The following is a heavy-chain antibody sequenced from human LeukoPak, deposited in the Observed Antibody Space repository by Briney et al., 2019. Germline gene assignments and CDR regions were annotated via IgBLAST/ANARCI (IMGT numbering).Heavy chain of an antibody. V-gene: IGHV4-61*02. CDR2: IYTSGST. J-gene: IGHJ5*02. Sequence: PSQTLSLTCTVSGGSISSGSYYWSWIRQPAGEGLEWIGRIYTSGSTNYNPSLKSRVTISVDTSKNQFSLKLSSVTAADTAVYYCARVAGGLYDWFDPWGQGTLVTVSS. CDR3: ARVAGGLYDWFDP. D-gene: IGHD3-16*01. CDR1: GGSISSGSYY.